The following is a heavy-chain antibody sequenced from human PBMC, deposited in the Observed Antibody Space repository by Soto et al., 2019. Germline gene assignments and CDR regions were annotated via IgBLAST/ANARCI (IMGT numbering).Heavy chain of an antibody. J-gene: IGHJ6*03. V-gene: IGHV3-9*01. CDR1: GFTFDDYA. CDR2: ISWNSGNI. D-gene: IGHD1-7*01. CDR3: AKAENWNYSPYYYMDV. Sequence: PGGSLRLSCAASGFTFDDYAMHWVRQAPGKGLEWVSGISWNSGNIGYADSVKGRFTISRDNAKNSLYLEVNSLRAEDTALYFCAKAENWNYSPYYYMDVWGKGTTVTVSS.